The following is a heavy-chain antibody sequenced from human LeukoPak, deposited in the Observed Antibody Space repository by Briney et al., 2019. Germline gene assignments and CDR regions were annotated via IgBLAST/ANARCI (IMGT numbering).Heavy chain of an antibody. V-gene: IGHV4-59*01. CDR2: IYYSGNS. CDR1: GASISSYY. Sequence: PSETLSLTCTVSGASISSYYWSWIRQSPGKGLEWIGYIYYSGNSNYCPSLESRVTISVDTSKNQFSLKLTSVTAADTAVYYCARVAVAAREYFDYWGQGTLVTVSS. J-gene: IGHJ4*02. D-gene: IGHD6-19*01. CDR3: ARVAVAAREYFDY.